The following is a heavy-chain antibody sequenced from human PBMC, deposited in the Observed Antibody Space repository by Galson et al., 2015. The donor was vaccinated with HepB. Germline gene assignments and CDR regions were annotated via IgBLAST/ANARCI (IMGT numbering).Heavy chain of an antibody. CDR2: VNTNTGNP. Sequence: SVKVSCKASGYIFTDYGINWLRQAPGQGVEWMGWVNTNTGNPTYAQGFTGRFVFSLDTSVSTAYLQISSLKAEDTALYYCARETKYSSGWYGFDPWGQGTLVTVSS. CDR1: GYIFTDYG. CDR3: ARETKYSSGWYGFDP. V-gene: IGHV7-4-1*02. D-gene: IGHD6-19*01. J-gene: IGHJ5*02.